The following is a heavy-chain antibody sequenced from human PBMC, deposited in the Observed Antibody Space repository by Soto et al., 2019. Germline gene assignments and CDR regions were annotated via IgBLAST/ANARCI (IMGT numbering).Heavy chain of an antibody. Sequence: PSETLSLTCAVYGGSFSGYYWSWIRQPPGKGLEWIGEINHSGSTNYNPSLKSRVTISVDTSKNQFSLKLSSVTAADTAVYYCARFYCSSTSCKWGNWFDPWGQGTLVTVSS. D-gene: IGHD2-2*01. J-gene: IGHJ5*02. CDR3: ARFYCSSTSCKWGNWFDP. V-gene: IGHV4-34*01. CDR1: GGSFSGYY. CDR2: INHSGST.